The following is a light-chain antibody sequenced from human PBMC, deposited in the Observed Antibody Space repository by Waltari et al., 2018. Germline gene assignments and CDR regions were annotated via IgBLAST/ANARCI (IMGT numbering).Light chain of an antibody. CDR3: MQGIEYPWT. V-gene: IGKV2-40*01. CDR1: QSLLDSEDGNTY. J-gene: IGKJ1*01. Sequence: DIVMTQTPLSLPVTLGEPASISCRSSQSLLDSEDGNTYLDWYLQKPGQSPQLLIYEVSNRASGVPDRFSGSGSDTDFTLKISRGEAEDVGVYYCMQGIEYPWTFGQGTKVEIK. CDR2: EVS.